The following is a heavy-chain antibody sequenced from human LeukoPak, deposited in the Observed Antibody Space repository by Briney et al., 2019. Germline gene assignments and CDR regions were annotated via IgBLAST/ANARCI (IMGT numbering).Heavy chain of an antibody. CDR2: ISSSSSTI. D-gene: IGHD5-24*01. J-gene: IGHJ3*02. CDR3: ARDWRWLPMEGDAFDI. Sequence: GGSLRLSCAASGFTFSSYSMNWVRQAPGKGLEWVSYISSSSSTIYYADSVKGRFTISRDNAKNSLYLQMNSLRAEDTAVYYCARDWRWLPMEGDAFDIWGQGTMITVSS. V-gene: IGHV3-48*04. CDR1: GFTFSSYS.